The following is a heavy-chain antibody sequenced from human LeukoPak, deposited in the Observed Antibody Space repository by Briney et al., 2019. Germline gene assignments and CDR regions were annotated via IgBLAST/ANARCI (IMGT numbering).Heavy chain of an antibody. Sequence: GGSLRLSCAASEFTFSSFGFGIHWFRQAPGKGLEWVAFIRFDGGDKFYADSVKGRFIVSKDNSKSTLYLQMNSLRAEDTAVYFCAKDREGSSYFDYWGQGILVTVSS. CDR1: EFTFSSFG. D-gene: IGHD6-6*01. CDR2: IRFDGGDK. CDR3: AKDREGSSYFDY. V-gene: IGHV3-30*02. J-gene: IGHJ4*02.